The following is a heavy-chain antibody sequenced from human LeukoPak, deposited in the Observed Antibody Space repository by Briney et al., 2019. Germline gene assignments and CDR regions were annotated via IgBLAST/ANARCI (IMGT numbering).Heavy chain of an antibody. CDR2: IYTSGGT. CDR1: GGSISSGSYY. Sequence: SQTLSLTCTASGGSISSGSYYWSWIRQPAGKGLEWIGRIYTSGGTNYNPSLKSRVTISVDTSKNQFSLKLSSVTAADTAVYYCARYSYTDTAMGTFDYWGQGTLVTVSS. J-gene: IGHJ4*02. CDR3: ARYSYTDTAMGTFDY. V-gene: IGHV4-61*02. D-gene: IGHD5-18*01.